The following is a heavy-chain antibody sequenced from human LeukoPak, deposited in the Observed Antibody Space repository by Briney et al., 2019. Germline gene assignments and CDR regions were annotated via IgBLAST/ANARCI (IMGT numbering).Heavy chain of an antibody. Sequence: PGGSLRLYCAASGFTFSSYSMNWVRQAPGKGLEWVSYISSSSSTIYYADSVKGRLTMSRDNAKNSLYLQMKSLRAEDTAVYYFARDDLYYYDSSGYPLDYWGQGTLVTVSS. CDR3: ARDDLYYYDSSGYPLDY. D-gene: IGHD3-22*01. CDR1: GFTFSSYS. CDR2: ISSSSSTI. V-gene: IGHV3-48*04. J-gene: IGHJ4*02.